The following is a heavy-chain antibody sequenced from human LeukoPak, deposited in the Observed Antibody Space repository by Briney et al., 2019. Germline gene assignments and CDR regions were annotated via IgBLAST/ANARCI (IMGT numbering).Heavy chain of an antibody. V-gene: IGHV3-30-3*01. CDR2: ISYYGSNK. D-gene: IGHD1-26*01. CDR1: GFTFSSYA. Sequence: QPGGSLRLSCAASGFTFSSYAMHWVRQAPGKGLEWVAVISYYGSNKYYADSFKGRFTISRDNSNNTLYLQMNSLRDEDTAMYYCARDNPVGATGPFDYWGQGTLVTVSS. J-gene: IGHJ4*02. CDR3: ARDNPVGATGPFDY.